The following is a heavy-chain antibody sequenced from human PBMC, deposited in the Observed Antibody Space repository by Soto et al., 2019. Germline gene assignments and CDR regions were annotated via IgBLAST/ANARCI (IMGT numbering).Heavy chain of an antibody. J-gene: IGHJ4*02. CDR3: ARSPPFSPSSMVILY. Sequence: EASVKVPCKASGYTFTGYYMHWVRQAPGQGLEWMGWINPNSGGTNYAQKFQGRVTMTRDTSISTAYMELSRLRSDDTAVYYCARSPPFSPSSMVILYWGQGTLVTVSS. V-gene: IGHV1-2*02. D-gene: IGHD5-18*01. CDR1: GYTFTGYY. CDR2: INPNSGGT.